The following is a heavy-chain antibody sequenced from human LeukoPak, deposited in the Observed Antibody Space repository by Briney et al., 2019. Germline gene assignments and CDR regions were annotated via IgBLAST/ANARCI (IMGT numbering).Heavy chain of an antibody. V-gene: IGHV3-21*01. CDR3: ARAVDTAMVKTLYGMDV. CDR2: ISSSSSYI. CDR1: GFTFSSYS. J-gene: IGHJ6*02. Sequence: PGGPLRLSCAASGFTFSSYSMNWVRQAPGKGLEWVSSISSSSSYIYYADSVKGRFTISRDNAKNSLYLQMNSLRAEDTAVYYCARAVDTAMVKTLYGMDVWGQGTTVTVSS. D-gene: IGHD5-18*01.